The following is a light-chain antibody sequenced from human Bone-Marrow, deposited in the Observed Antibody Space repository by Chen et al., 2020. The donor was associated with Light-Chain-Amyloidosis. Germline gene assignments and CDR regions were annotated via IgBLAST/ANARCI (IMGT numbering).Light chain of an antibody. CDR3: ATWDDSLNGVL. J-gene: IGLJ2*01. Sequence: QSVLTQPPSVPEAPRQRVTISCSGSSSNIGNNAVNWYQQLPGKAPNLLIYYDDLLPSGVSDRFSGSKSGTSASLAISGLQSEDEADYYCATWDDSLNGVLFGGGTKLTVL. CDR2: YDD. V-gene: IGLV1-36*01. CDR1: SSNIGNNA.